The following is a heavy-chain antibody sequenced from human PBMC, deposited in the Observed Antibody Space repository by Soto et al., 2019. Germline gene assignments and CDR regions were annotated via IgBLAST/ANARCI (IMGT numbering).Heavy chain of an antibody. CDR1: GFTFSSYS. D-gene: IGHD4-17*01. CDR2: ISSSSSYI. Sequence: GGSLRLSCADSGFTFSSYSMNWVHQAPGKGLEWVSSISSSSSYIYYADSVKGRFTISRDNAKNSLYLQMNSLRAEDTAVYYCARTNGDFDAFDIWGQGTMVTVSS. V-gene: IGHV3-21*01. CDR3: ARTNGDFDAFDI. J-gene: IGHJ3*02.